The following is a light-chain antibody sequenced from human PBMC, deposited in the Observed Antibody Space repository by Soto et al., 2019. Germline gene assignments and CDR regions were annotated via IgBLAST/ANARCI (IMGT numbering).Light chain of an antibody. CDR3: QQADSFPLT. J-gene: IGKJ4*01. Sequence: DIQMTQSPSSVSASIGDTVTITCRASQDISTLLAWYQQKPGKAPKLLIYGASTLESGVPSRVSGRGSGTDFTLTISSLEPEDFATYFCQQADSFPLTFDGGTKVEIK. CDR1: QDISTL. CDR2: GAS. V-gene: IGKV1D-12*01.